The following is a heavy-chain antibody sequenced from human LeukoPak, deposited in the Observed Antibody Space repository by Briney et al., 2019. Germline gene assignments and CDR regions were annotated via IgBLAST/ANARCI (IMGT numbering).Heavy chain of an antibody. CDR3: VRDAGGY. CDR1: GFTFSTYA. Sequence: GGSLRLSCAASGFTFSTYAMHWVRQAPGKGLEWVAVISSDGNKKFYTDPVKGRFTISRDNSRNTLYLQINGLRAEDTAVYYCVRDAGGYWGQGTPVTVSS. J-gene: IGHJ4*02. V-gene: IGHV3-30*10. CDR2: ISSDGNKK.